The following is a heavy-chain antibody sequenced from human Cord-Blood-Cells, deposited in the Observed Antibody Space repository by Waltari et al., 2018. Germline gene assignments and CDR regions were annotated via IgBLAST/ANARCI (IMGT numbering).Heavy chain of an antibody. D-gene: IGHD6-13*01. V-gene: IGHV3-33*01. CDR1: GFTFSSYG. Sequence: QVQLVESGGGVVQPGRSLRLSCAASGFTFSSYGMHWVRQAPGKGLEWGAVMWYDGSNKYYADSVKGRFTISRDNSKNTLYLQMNSLRAEDTAVYYCARDTGYSSSLWYFDLWGRGTLVTVSS. CDR3: ARDTGYSSSLWYFDL. CDR2: MWYDGSNK. J-gene: IGHJ2*01.